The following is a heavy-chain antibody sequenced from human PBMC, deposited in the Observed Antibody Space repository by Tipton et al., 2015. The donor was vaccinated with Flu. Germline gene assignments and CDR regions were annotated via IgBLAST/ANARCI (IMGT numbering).Heavy chain of an antibody. J-gene: IGHJ4*02. Sequence: GSLRLSCAASGFTFSKYSMNWVRQAPGKGLEWVSGINWNGGSTGYADSVKGRFTISRDNAKNSLYLQMNSLRAEDTALYYCASYYSSGYYGSDYWGQGTLVTVSS. CDR1: GFTFSKYS. CDR3: ASYYSSGYYGSDY. V-gene: IGHV3-20*04. CDR2: INWNGGST. D-gene: IGHD6-19*01.